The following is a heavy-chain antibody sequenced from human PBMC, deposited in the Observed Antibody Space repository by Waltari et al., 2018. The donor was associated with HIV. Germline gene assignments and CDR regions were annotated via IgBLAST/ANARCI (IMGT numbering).Heavy chain of an antibody. D-gene: IGHD3-3*01. CDR2: INTNTGNP. V-gene: IGHV7-4-1*02. J-gene: IGHJ2*01. CDR3: ARSTKKTVVTISYWWFDL. CDR1: GYTFTSNA. Sequence: QVQLVQSGSELKKTGASVKVSCKAVGYTFTSNAINWVLQAPGQGLEWMEWINTNTGNPTYAQDFIGRFVFSLDTSVSTAFLQISSLKPEDTAVYYCARSTKKTVVTISYWWFDLWGRGTLVTVSS.